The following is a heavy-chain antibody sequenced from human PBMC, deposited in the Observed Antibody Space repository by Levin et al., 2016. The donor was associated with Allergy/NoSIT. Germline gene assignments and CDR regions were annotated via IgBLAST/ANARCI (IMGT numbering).Heavy chain of an antibody. D-gene: IGHD1-1*01. CDR2: ISGSGGNT. CDR3: AKDKEGTGIRATYGLDV. J-gene: IGHJ6*02. CDR1: GFTFSSYA. V-gene: IGHV3-23*01. Sequence: GESLKISCAASGFTFSSYAMSWVRQAPGKGLEWVSAISGSGGNTYYADSVKGRFTISRDNSKNTLYLQMNSLRAEDTAVYYCAKDKEGTGIRATYGLDVWGQGTTVTVSS.